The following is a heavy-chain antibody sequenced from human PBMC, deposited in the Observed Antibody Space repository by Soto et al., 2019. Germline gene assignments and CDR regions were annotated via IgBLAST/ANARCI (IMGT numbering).Heavy chain of an antibody. V-gene: IGHV3-30*18. Sequence: GGSLRLSCVASGFSFSTSGMHWVRQAPGKGLEWVAVVSYDRSSKFYADSVKGRFTISSDDSKNTLYLQMDSLRVEDSAVYYCVKWERSRYSSMFDYWCHGTRVSVSS. J-gene: IGHJ4*01. D-gene: IGHD4-4*01. CDR2: VSYDRSSK. CDR3: VKWERSRYSSMFDY. CDR1: GFSFSTSG.